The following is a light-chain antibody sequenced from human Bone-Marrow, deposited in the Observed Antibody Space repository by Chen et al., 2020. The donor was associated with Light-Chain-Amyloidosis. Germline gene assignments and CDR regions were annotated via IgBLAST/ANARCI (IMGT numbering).Light chain of an antibody. CDR2: EVT. J-gene: IGLJ1*01. CDR3: SSYSITNTLV. CDR1: SRAVGGDNK. V-gene: IGLV2-14*01. Sequence: QSALTQPASVSGSPGQSTTISCTGTSRAVGGDNKVSWDQQHPDKAPQLMIYEVTNRPSWVPDRFSGSKSDNTASLTISGLQTEDEADYFCSSYSITNTLVFGSGTRVTVL.